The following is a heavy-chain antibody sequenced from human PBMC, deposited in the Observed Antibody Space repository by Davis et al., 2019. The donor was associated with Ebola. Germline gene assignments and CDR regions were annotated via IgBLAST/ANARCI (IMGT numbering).Heavy chain of an antibody. Sequence: PGGSLRLSCTASGGSINVNSYYWGWIRQPPGKGLEWIGSIYYGGTTYYNPSLKSRLTISIDTSRGEFSLKVNSVTAADTAVYYCAFNVDRYYFDDWGQGTLVTVSS. CDR1: GGSINVNSYY. J-gene: IGHJ4*02. D-gene: IGHD3-22*01. CDR3: AFNVDRYYFDD. CDR2: IYYGGTT. V-gene: IGHV4-39*01.